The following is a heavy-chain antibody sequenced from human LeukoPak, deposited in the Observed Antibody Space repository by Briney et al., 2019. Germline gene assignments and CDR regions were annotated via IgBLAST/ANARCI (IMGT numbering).Heavy chain of an antibody. V-gene: IGHV1-69*04. Sequence: GASVKVSCKASGGTFSSYTISWVRQAPGQGLEWMGRIIPILGIANYAQKFQGRVTITADKSTSTAYMELSSLRSEDTAVYYCARDPLYDSSGYYYYYYGMGVWGQGTTVTVSS. CDR1: GGTFSSYT. CDR2: IIPILGIA. J-gene: IGHJ6*02. D-gene: IGHD3-22*01. CDR3: ARDPLYDSSGYYYYYYGMGV.